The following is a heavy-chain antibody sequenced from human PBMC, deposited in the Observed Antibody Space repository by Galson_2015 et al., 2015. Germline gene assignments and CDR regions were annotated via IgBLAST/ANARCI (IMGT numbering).Heavy chain of an antibody. J-gene: IGHJ4*02. CDR1: GFTFSNYD. D-gene: IGHD3-10*01. CDR2: IRTSSSAT. CDR3: TKDGETLGASGSLGY. Sequence: SLRLSCATSGFTFSNYDMSWVRQAPGKGLEWVSYIRTSSSATYYADSVKGRFTISRDSAKNSLYLQMNSLRDEDTAVYYCTKDGETLGASGSLGYWGQGTLVTVSS. V-gene: IGHV3-48*02.